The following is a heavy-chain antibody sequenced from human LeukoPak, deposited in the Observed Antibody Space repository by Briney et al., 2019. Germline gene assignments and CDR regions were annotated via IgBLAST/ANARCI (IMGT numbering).Heavy chain of an antibody. CDR1: GLIFGSCA. CDR2: ISPSGGSR. V-gene: IGHV3-23*01. Sequence: GGSLRLSCAASGLIFGSCAMSWVRQSPGKGLEWVSAISPSGGSRYYADSVKGRFTISRDNSKNTLYLQMNSLRAEETAIYYCAKFSAFTSNWYKTPFDCWGQGTLVTVSS. D-gene: IGHD6-13*01. J-gene: IGHJ4*02. CDR3: AKFSAFTSNWYKTPFDC.